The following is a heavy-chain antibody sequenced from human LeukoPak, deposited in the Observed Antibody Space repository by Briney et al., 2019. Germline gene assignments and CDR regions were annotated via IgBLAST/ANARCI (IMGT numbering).Heavy chain of an antibody. J-gene: IGHJ5*02. CDR2: IIPIFGTA. Sequence: GASVKVSCKASGGTFSSYAISWVRQAPGQGLEWMGGIIPIFGTANYAQKFQGRVTITTDESTSTAYMELSSLRSEDTAVYYCARDPFPSVVPAATTKPSWFDPWGQGTLVTVSS. D-gene: IGHD2-2*01. CDR3: ARDPFPSVVPAATTKPSWFDP. CDR1: GGTFSSYA. V-gene: IGHV1-69*05.